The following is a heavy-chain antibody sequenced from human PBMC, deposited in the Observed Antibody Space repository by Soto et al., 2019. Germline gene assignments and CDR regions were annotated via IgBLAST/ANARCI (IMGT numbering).Heavy chain of an antibody. CDR1: GFTFSGYW. V-gene: IGHV3-7*01. CDR2: IKQDGSEK. J-gene: IGHJ3*02. Sequence: EVQLVESGGGLVQPGGSLRLSCAASGFTFSGYWMSWVRQAPGKGLEWVANIKQDGSEKYYVDSVKGRFTISRDNAKNSLYLQMNSLRAEDTAVYYCARVLAGEGAFDIWGQGTMVTVSS. D-gene: IGHD7-27*01. CDR3: ARVLAGEGAFDI.